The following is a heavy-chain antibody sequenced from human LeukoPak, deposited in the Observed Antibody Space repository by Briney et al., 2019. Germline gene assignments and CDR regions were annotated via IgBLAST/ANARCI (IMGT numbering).Heavy chain of an antibody. J-gene: IGHJ6*02. CDR2: INPNSGGT. Sequence: ASVKVSCKASGYTFTGYYMHWVRQAPGQGLEWMGWINPNSGGTNYAQKFQGRVTMTRDTSISTAYMELSRLRSDDTAVYYCARDSFAPNSSWYDWRPWAAYYGMDVWGQGTTVTVSS. V-gene: IGHV1-2*02. CDR1: GYTFTGYY. CDR3: ARDSFAPNSSWYDWRPWAAYYGMDV. D-gene: IGHD6-13*01.